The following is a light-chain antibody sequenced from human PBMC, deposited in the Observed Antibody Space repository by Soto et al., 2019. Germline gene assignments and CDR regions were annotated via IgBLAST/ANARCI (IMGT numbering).Light chain of an antibody. CDR3: QQRHMWPIT. J-gene: IGKJ5*01. Sequence: EIGITQSPATLAVSPGERGTLSCRASQSVSSNLAWYQQKPGQSPRLLIYGASTRATGIPARFSGSGSGTDFTLTISSLEPEDSAVYYCQQRHMWPITFGQGTRLEI. CDR2: GAS. V-gene: IGKV3D-15*01. CDR1: QSVSSN.